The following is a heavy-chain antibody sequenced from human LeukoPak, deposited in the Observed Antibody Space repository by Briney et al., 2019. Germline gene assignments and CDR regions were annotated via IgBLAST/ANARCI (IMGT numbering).Heavy chain of an antibody. CDR1: GFTFSSYG. Sequence: PGRSLRLSCAASGFTFSSYGMHWVRQAPGKGLEWVAVISYDGSNKYYADSVKGRFTISRDNSKNTLYLQMNSLRAEDTAVYYCAKKLLWFGELFRGDFDYWGQGTLVTVSS. CDR3: AKKLLWFGELFRGDFDY. J-gene: IGHJ4*02. CDR2: ISYDGSNK. D-gene: IGHD3-10*01. V-gene: IGHV3-30*18.